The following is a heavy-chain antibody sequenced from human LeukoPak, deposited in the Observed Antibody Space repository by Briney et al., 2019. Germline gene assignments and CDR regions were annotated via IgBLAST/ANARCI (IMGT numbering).Heavy chain of an antibody. CDR3: ARVGTVVHFEY. CDR1: GFTLNTYA. D-gene: IGHD4-23*01. Sequence: GGSRRLSCAACGFTLNTYAVHWVRQAPGKGLEGVGVISYDESNKYYADSEKGRFTMSRDNSKNTLYLQMNSLRAEDTAVYYCARVGTVVHFEYWGQGTLVTVSS. V-gene: IGHV3-30-3*01. CDR2: ISYDESNK. J-gene: IGHJ4*02.